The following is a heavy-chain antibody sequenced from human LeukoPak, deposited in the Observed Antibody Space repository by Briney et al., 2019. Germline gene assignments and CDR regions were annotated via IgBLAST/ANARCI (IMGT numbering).Heavy chain of an antibody. CDR1: GFTFSSYG. V-gene: IGHV3-33*01. Sequence: GRSLRLSCAASGFTFSSYGMHWVRQAPGQGLEWVAVIWYDGSNKYYADSVKGRFTISRDNSKNTLYLQMNSLRAEDTAVYYCARDADDAFDIWGQGTMVTVSS. CDR3: ARDADDAFDI. J-gene: IGHJ3*02. CDR2: IWYDGSNK.